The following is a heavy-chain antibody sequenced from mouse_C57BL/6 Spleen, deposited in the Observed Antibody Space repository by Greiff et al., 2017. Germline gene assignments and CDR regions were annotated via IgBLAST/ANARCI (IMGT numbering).Heavy chain of an antibody. CDR2: ISSGGDYI. CDR1: GFTFSSYA. V-gene: IGHV5-9-1*02. Sequence: EVHLVESGEGLVKPGGSLKLSCAASGFTFSSYAMSWVRQTPEKRLEWLAYISSGGDYIYYADSVKGRFTISRDNARNTLDLQMSSLMSEDTAMYYCTRNPSWDGAMEYWGQGTSVTVSS. D-gene: IGHD4-1*01. J-gene: IGHJ4*01. CDR3: TRNPSWDGAMEY.